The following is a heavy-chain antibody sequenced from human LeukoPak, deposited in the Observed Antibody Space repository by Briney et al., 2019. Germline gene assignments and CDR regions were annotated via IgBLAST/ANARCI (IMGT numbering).Heavy chain of an antibody. CDR1: GYSISSGYY. V-gene: IGHV4-38-2*02. Sequence: SETLSLTCTVSGYSISSGYYWGWIRQPPGKGLEWIGSIYHSGSTYYNPSLKSRVTISVDTSKNQFSLKVTSMTAADTGVYYCTRSFPGIVGAADFWGQGTLVTVSS. D-gene: IGHD1-26*01. J-gene: IGHJ4*02. CDR2: IYHSGST. CDR3: TRSFPGIVGAADF.